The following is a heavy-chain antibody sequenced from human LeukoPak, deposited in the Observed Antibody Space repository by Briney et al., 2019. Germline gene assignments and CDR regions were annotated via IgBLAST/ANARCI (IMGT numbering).Heavy chain of an antibody. CDR2: IYSGGST. V-gene: IGHV3-66*01. CDR3: AKGSDWYVDAFDI. J-gene: IGHJ3*02. CDR1: GFTVSSNY. Sequence: GGSLRLSCAASGFTVSSNYMSWVRQAPGKGLEWVSVIYSGGSTYCADSVKGRFTISRDNSKNTLYLQMNSLRAEDTAVYYCAKGSDWYVDAFDIWGQGTRVTVSS. D-gene: IGHD6-19*01.